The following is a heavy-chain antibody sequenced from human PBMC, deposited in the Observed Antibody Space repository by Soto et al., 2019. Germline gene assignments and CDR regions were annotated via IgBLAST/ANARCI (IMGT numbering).Heavy chain of an antibody. J-gene: IGHJ4*02. CDR2: IYHSWKT. CDR3: ARVVATHFDY. V-gene: IGHV4-38-2*01. Sequence: SETLSLTCAVSVYSMSSGYYWGWIRQPPWEGLELIWNIYHSWKTYYNPSLKSRVTVSLDTSKSQFSLNLTSVTATDTAMYYCARVVATHFDYGGQGLLVNVSS. CDR1: VYSMSSGYY. D-gene: IGHD5-12*01.